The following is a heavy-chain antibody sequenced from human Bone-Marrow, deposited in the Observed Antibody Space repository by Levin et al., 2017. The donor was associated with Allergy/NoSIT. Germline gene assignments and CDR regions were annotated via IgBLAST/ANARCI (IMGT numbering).Heavy chain of an antibody. CDR2: ISSSSGYI. CDR3: ARPIATTGKYFGY. D-gene: IGHD6-13*01. CDR1: GFTFSGYS. Sequence: PGGSLRLSCAASGFTFSGYSMNWVRQAPGKGLEWVSSISSSSGYIYYADSVKGRFTVSRDNAKNSLYLQMNSLRAQDTAVYYCARPIATTGKYFGYWGQGALVTVSS. J-gene: IGHJ4*02. V-gene: IGHV3-21*01.